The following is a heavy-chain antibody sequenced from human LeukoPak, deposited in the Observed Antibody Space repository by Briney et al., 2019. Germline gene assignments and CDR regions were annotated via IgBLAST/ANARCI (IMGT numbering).Heavy chain of an antibody. CDR2: ISSNGGST. J-gene: IGHJ4*02. CDR1: GFTFSSYA. V-gene: IGHV3-64D*06. CDR3: AREFGDWGLDY. Sequence: GGSLRLSCSASGFTFSSYAMHWVRQAPGKGLEYVSAISSNGGSTYYADSVKGRFTISRDNSKNTLYLQMSSLRAEDTAVYYCAREFGDWGLDYWGQGTLVTVSS. D-gene: IGHD3-3*01.